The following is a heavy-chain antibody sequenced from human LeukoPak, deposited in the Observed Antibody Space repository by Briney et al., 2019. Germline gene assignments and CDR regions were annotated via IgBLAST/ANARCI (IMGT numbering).Heavy chain of an antibody. CDR3: AKVGYGSGTWGWFDP. J-gene: IGHJ5*02. Sequence: PSETLSLTCSVSGGSISGHFWSWTRQSPAKGLEYIGNIYYSGTTDYNPSLRSRVSISIDTSKSQFFLNLTSVTAADTAIYYCAKVGYGSGTWGWFDPWGQGTLVTVSS. CDR1: GGSISGHF. D-gene: IGHD3-10*01. V-gene: IGHV4-59*11. CDR2: IYYSGTT.